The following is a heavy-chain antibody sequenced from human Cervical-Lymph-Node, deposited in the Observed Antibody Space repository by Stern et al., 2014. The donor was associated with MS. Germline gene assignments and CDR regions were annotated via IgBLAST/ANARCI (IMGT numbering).Heavy chain of an antibody. Sequence: VQLVESGGGVVQPGGSLRLSCAASGFTFSGHGLHWVRQAPGKGLEWVALISYDGSNKWYAEAVKGRFTISRDSSRNTMFLQMNTLRLEDAAVYYCAREGPNYDHNGRGDAFDVWGQGAMVTVSP. CDR2: ISYDGSNK. J-gene: IGHJ3*01. CDR1: GFTFSGHG. D-gene: IGHD3-22*01. CDR3: AREGPNYDHNGRGDAFDV. V-gene: IGHV3-33*05.